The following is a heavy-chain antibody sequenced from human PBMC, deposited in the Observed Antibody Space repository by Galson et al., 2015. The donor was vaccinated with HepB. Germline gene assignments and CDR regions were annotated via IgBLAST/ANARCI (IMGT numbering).Heavy chain of an antibody. CDR3: ARVYSHYDFWSGYYPNWFDP. CDR1: GYTFTSYA. CDR2: INTNTGNP. D-gene: IGHD3-3*01. Sequence: SVKVSCKASGYTFTSYAMNWVRQAPGQGLEWMGRINTNTGNPTYAQGFTGRFVFSLDTSVSTAYLQISSLKAEDTAVYYCARVYSHYDFWSGYYPNWFDPWGQGTLVTVSS. J-gene: IGHJ5*02. V-gene: IGHV7-4-1*02.